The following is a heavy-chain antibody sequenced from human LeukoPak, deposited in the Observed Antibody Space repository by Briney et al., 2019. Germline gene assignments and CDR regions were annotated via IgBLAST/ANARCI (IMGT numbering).Heavy chain of an antibody. CDR3: ARGGIAARHFDY. Sequence: PSETLSLTCAVYGGSFSGYYWSWIRQPPGKGLEWIGYIYYSGSTNYNPSLKSRVTISVDTSKNQFSLKLSSVTAADTAVYYCARGGIAARHFDYWGQGTLVTVSS. CDR1: GGSFSGYY. D-gene: IGHD6-6*01. J-gene: IGHJ4*02. CDR2: IYYSGST. V-gene: IGHV4-59*01.